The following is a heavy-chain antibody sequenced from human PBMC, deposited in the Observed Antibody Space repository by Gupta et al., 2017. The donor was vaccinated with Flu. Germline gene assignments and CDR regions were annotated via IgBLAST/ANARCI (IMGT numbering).Heavy chain of an antibody. CDR3: ARDRDLKWRYSTVLGGVWFDP. J-gene: IGHJ5*02. CDR1: GYTFTGYY. D-gene: IGHD6-13*01. V-gene: IGHV1-2*02. CDR2: INPNSGGT. Sequence: QVQLVQSGAEVKKPGASVKVSCKASGYTFTGYYMHWVRQAPGQGLEWMGWINPNSGGTNYAQKFQGRVTMTRDTSISTAYMELSRLRSDNTAVYYCARDRDLKWRYSTVLGGVWFDPWGQGTLVTVSS.